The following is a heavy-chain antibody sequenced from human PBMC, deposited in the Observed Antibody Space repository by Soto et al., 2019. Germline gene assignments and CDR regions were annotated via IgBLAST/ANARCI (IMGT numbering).Heavy chain of an antibody. D-gene: IGHD6-6*01. CDR3: ARGSSSGYYYYYGMDV. CDR1: GYTFTGYY. CDR2: INPNSGGT. Sequence: GASVKVCGEASGYTFTGYYMHWVRQARGQGLEWMGWINPNSGGTNYAQKFQGRVTMTRDTSISTAHMELSRLRSDDTAVYYCARGSSSGYYYYYGMDVWGQGTTVTVSS. J-gene: IGHJ6*02. V-gene: IGHV1-2*02.